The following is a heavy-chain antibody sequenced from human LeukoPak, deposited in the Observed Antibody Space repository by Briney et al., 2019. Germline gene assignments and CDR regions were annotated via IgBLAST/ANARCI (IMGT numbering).Heavy chain of an antibody. CDR1: GFTFSSYW. Sequence: GGSLRLSCAASGFTFSSYWMSWVRQAPGKGLEWVANIKQDGSEKYYVDSMKGRFTISRDNAKNSLYLEMNSLRAEDTAVYYCARDLAGRPLGYWGQGTLVTVSS. D-gene: IGHD6-6*01. CDR2: IKQDGSEK. V-gene: IGHV3-7*01. J-gene: IGHJ4*02. CDR3: ARDLAGRPLGY.